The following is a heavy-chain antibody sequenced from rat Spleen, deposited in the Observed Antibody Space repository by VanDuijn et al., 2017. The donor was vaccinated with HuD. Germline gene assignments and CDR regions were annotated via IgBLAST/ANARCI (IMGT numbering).Heavy chain of an antibody. CDR3: ARGPNYGAFPDYFDY. CDR1: GFTFSDYA. CDR2: IIYDGSST. V-gene: IGHV5-17*01. J-gene: IGHJ2*01. Sequence: EVQLVESGGGLVQPGRSLKLSCAASGFTFSDYAMAWVRQAPKKGLEWVATIIYDGSSTYYRDSVKGRFTISRDNAKSTLYLQMDSLRSEDTAIYYCARGPNYGAFPDYFDYWGQGVMVTVSS. D-gene: IGHD1-11*01.